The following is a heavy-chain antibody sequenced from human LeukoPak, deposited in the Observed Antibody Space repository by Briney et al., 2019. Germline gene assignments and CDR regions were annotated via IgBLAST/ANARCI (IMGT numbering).Heavy chain of an antibody. CDR2: INSDGSWT. CDR3: ARNQEIDYYDSSGFYWGVEY. CDR1: GNYW. J-gene: IGHJ4*02. V-gene: IGHV3-74*01. Sequence: GGSLRLSCAASGNYWMHWVRQAPGKGLVWVSHINSDGSWTSYADSVKGRFTISKDNAKNTVYLQMNSLRAEDTAVYYCARNQEIDYYDSSGFYWGVEYWGQGTLVTVSS. D-gene: IGHD3-22*01.